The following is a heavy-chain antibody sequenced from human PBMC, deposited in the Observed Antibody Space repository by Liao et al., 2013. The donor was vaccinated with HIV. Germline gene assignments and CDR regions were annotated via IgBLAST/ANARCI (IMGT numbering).Heavy chain of an antibody. V-gene: IGHV4-34*01. Sequence: VQLQQWGAGLLKPSETLSLTCAVYGGSFSGYYWSWIRQPPGKGLEWIGEINHSGSTNYNPSLKSRVTISIDTSKNQFSLKVSSVYRPPDDGRVYYCARGRVSRPTWGPGT. J-gene: IGHJ4*03. CDR1: GGSFSGYY. CDR3: ARGRVSRPT. CDR2: INHSGST. D-gene: IGHD1-26*01.